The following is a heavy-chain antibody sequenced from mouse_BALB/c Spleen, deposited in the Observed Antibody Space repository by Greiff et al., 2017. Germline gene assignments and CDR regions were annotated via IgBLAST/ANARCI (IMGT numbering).Heavy chain of an antibody. CDR2: INSNGGST. Sequence: EVQVVESGGGLVQPGGSLKLSCAASGFTFSSYGMSWVRQTPDKRLELVATINSNGGSTYYPDSVKGRFTISRDNAKNTLYLQMSSLKSEDTAMYYCARSSPWFAYWGQGTLVTVSA. D-gene: IGHD1-1*01. CDR1: GFTFSSYG. V-gene: IGHV5-6-3*01. J-gene: IGHJ3*01. CDR3: ARSSPWFAY.